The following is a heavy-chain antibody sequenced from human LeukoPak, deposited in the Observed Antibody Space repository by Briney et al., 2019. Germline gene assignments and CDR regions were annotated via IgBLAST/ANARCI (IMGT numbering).Heavy chain of an antibody. J-gene: IGHJ4*02. CDR2: IYYSGST. CDR1: GGSISSYY. CDR3: ARQLGYCSSTSCYADKVDY. Sequence: SETLSLTCTFSGGSISSYYWSWIRQPPGKGLEWIGYIYYSGSTNYNPSLKSRVTISVDTSKNQFSLKLSSVTAADTAVYYCARQLGYCSSTSCYADKVDYWGQGTLVTVSS. D-gene: IGHD2-2*01. V-gene: IGHV4-59*01.